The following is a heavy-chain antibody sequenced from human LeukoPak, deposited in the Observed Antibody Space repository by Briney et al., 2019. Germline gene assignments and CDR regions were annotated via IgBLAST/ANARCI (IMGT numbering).Heavy chain of an antibody. J-gene: IGHJ4*02. CDR2: ISGDGGST. CDR1: GFTFDDYA. D-gene: IGHD5-24*01. CDR3: AKPWEMATIPAY. Sequence: GGSLRLSCAASGFTFDDYATHWVRQAPGKGLEWVSLISGDGGSTYYADSVKGRFTISRDNSKNSLYLHMNSLRTEDTALYYCAKPWEMATIPAYWGQGTLVTVSS. V-gene: IGHV3-43*02.